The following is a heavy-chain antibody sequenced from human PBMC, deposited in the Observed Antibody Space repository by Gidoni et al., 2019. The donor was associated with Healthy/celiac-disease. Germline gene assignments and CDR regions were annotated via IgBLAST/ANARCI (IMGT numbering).Heavy chain of an antibody. Sequence: EVQLVESGGGLVQPGGSLRLSCAASGFTFSSYSMNWVRQAPGKGLEWVSYISSSSSTIYYADSVKGRFTISRDNAKNSLYLQMNSLRDEDTAVYYCARKREWLSHYGMDVWGQGTTVTVSS. CDR2: ISSSSSTI. V-gene: IGHV3-48*02. J-gene: IGHJ6*02. CDR3: ARKREWLSHYGMDV. D-gene: IGHD3-3*01. CDR1: GFTFSSYS.